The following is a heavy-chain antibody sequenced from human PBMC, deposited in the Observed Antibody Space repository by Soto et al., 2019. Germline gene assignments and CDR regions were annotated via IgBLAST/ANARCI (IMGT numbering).Heavy chain of an antibody. CDR2: ISYDGSNK. D-gene: IGHD4-17*01. V-gene: IGHV3-30-3*01. Sequence: QVQLVESGGGVVQPGRSLRLSCAASGFTFSSYAMHWVRQAPGKGLEWVAVISYDGSNKYYADSVKGRFTISRDNSKNTLYLQMNSLRAEDTAVYYCARAGHGDYAWYFDLWGRGTLVTVSS. CDR1: GFTFSSYA. CDR3: ARAGHGDYAWYFDL. J-gene: IGHJ2*01.